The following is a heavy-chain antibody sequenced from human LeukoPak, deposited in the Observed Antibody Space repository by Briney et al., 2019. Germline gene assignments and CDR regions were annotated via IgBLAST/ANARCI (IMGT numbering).Heavy chain of an antibody. J-gene: IGHJ4*02. CDR1: GGSISSYY. D-gene: IGHD5-18*01. CDR2: IYYSGST. V-gene: IGHV4-59*01. Sequence: SETLSLTCTVSGGSISSYYWSWIRQPPGKGLEWIGYIYYSGSTYYNPSLKSRVTISVDTSKNQFSLKLSSVTAADTAVYYCARARYSYDYLGLRIYFDLWGQGTLVTVSS. CDR3: ARARYSYDYLGLRIYFDL.